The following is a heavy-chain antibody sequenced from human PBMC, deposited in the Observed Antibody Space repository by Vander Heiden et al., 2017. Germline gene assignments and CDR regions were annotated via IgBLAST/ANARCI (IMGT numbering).Heavy chain of an antibody. Sequence: QVQLVQSGAEVKKPGSSVKVSCKASGGTFSSYAISWVRQAPGQGLEWMGGIIPIFGTANYAQKFQGRVTITADESTSTAVYYCARGVGGYYYDSSGYPTRHYGMDVWGQGTTVTVSS. CDR3: YPTRHYGMDV. V-gene: IGHV1-69*01. CDR2: IIPIFGTA. D-gene: IGHD3-22*01. J-gene: IGHJ6*02. CDR1: GGTFSSYA.